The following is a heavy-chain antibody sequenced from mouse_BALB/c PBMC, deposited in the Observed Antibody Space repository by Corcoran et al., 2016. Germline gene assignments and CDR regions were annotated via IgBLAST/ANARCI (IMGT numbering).Heavy chain of an antibody. CDR1: GFNIKDTY. V-gene: IGHV14-3*02. Sequence: EVQLQQSGAELVKPGASVKLSCTASGFNIKDTYMHWVKQRPEQGLEWIGRLDPANGNTKYDPKFQGKATLTADTSSNTAYLQLSSLTSEDTAVYYWDNWDGYFDVWGAGTTVTVSS. J-gene: IGHJ1*01. D-gene: IGHD4-1*01. CDR3: DNWDGYFDV. CDR2: LDPANGNT.